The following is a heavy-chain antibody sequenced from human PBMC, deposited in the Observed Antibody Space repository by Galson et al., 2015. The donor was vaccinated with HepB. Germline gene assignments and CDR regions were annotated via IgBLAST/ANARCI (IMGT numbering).Heavy chain of an antibody. V-gene: IGHV1-18*01. D-gene: IGHD4-11*01. CDR2: VSAYNGNT. CDR1: GYTLTDFD. CDR3: ARDGGFRDYSNYGSYYFDY. Sequence: SVKVSCKASGYTLTDFDITWVRQAPGQGLEWMGWVSAYNGNTNYAPKLRGRITMTTDTSTNIAYMELTSLKYDDTSIYYCARDGGFRDYSNYGSYYFDYWGQGTLVTVSS. J-gene: IGHJ4*02.